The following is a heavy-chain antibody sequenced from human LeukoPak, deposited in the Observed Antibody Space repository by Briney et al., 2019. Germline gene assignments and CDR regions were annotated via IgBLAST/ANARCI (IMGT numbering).Heavy chain of an antibody. D-gene: IGHD5-12*01. Sequence: ASVKVSCKASGYTFTSYDINWVRQATGQGLEWMGWMNPKSGNTGYAQKFQGRVTMTMSTSVRTAYMELNSLRSEDTAVYYCARGSTVDTVATPLKYWGQGTLVTVSS. V-gene: IGHV1-8*01. CDR1: GYTFTSYD. CDR2: MNPKSGNT. J-gene: IGHJ4*02. CDR3: ARGSTVDTVATPLKY.